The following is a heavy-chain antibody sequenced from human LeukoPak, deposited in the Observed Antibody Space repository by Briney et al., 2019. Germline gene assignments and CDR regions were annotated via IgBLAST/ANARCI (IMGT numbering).Heavy chain of an antibody. CDR2: IYHSGNT. V-gene: IGHV4-38-2*02. J-gene: IGHJ4*02. CDR1: GGSISSYY. D-gene: IGHD3-10*01. Sequence: PSETLSLTCTVSGGSISSYYWGWIRQPPGKGLEWIAIIYHSGNTYYNPSLKSRVTISVDTSKNQFSLKLTSVTAADTAVYYCATNLYGSGNYFAYWGQGTLVTVSS. CDR3: ATNLYGSGNYFAY.